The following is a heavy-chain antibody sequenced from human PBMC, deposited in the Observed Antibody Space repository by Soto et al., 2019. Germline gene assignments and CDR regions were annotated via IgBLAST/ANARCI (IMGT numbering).Heavy chain of an antibody. V-gene: IGHV3-23*01. D-gene: IGHD4-4*01. CDR1: EFTFSNYA. CDR2: ISDNGGTT. J-gene: IGHJ4*02. Sequence: GGSLRLSCAASEFTFSNYAMSWVRQAPGKGLEWVSSISDNGGTTYYADSVKGRFTISRDNSKNTLYLQMNSLRAEDTAVYYCARGSFYSNYADDYWGQGTLVTVSS. CDR3: ARGSFYSNYADDY.